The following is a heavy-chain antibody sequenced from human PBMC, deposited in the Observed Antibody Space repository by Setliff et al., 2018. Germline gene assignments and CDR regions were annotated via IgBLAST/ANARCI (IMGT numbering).Heavy chain of an antibody. Sequence: PSETLSLTCTVSGGSISSGVYYWGWIRQPPGKGLEWIGRIYHGGKTYYNTSLESRLTISVDTSKNQFSLKLRSVTAADTAVYYCARTRTYRYFDSWGQGTLVTVSS. J-gene: IGHJ4*02. V-gene: IGHV4-39*01. CDR3: ARTRTYRYFDS. D-gene: IGHD1-26*01. CDR1: GGSISSGVYY. CDR2: IYHGGKT.